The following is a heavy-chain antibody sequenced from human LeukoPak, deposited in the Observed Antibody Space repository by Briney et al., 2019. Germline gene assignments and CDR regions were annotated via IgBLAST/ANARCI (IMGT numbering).Heavy chain of an antibody. D-gene: IGHD2-2*01. Sequence: SETLSLTCTVSGGSISSYYWSWIRQPPGKGLEWIGYIYYSGSTNYNPSLKSRVTISVDTSKNQFSLKLSSVTAADTAVYYCASSPTIPADGYFDYWGQGTLVTVSS. J-gene: IGHJ4*02. CDR3: ASSPTIPADGYFDY. CDR2: IYYSGST. CDR1: GGSISSYY. V-gene: IGHV4-59*12.